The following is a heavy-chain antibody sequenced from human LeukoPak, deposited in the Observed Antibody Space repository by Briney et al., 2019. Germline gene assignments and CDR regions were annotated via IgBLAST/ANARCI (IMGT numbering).Heavy chain of an antibody. CDR3: ARGALDAYDS. CDR1: GFSFRDYD. D-gene: IGHD5-24*01. CDR2: ISITSNTI. J-gene: IGHJ5*01. Sequence: GGSLRLFCAASGFSFRDYDMNWVRQAPGKGLEWVSYISITSNTIHYADSVKGRFTISRDNTKNSLHLQMTRLRADDTAVYYCARGALDAYDSWGQGTPVTVSS. V-gene: IGHV3-48*03.